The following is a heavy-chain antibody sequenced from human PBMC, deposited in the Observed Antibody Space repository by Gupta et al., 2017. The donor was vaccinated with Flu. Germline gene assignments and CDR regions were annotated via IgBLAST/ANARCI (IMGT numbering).Heavy chain of an antibody. Sequence: QVQLVESGGGLVKPGGSLRLSCAASGFTFSDYYMSWIRQAPGKGLEWVSYISSSGSTIYYADAVKGRFTISRDNAKKSLDLQMKRMRAEYTAVYYSARSRVRGAVFDYWGQGTLVTVSS. CDR1: GFTFSDYY. V-gene: IGHV3-11*01. CDR3: ARSRVRGAVFDY. J-gene: IGHJ4*02. CDR2: ISSSGSTI. D-gene: IGHD3-10*01.